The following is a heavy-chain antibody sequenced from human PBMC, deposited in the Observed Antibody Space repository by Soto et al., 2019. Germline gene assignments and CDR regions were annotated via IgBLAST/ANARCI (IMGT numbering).Heavy chain of an antibody. Sequence: ASVKVSCKASGYTFTYYGISWVRQAPGQGLEWMGWVSGHNGDTNYAQKVQGRVTMTTDTTTSTAYMELRRLKSDVTAVYYCARCPDIIVVPGATGGVYVWGQGTTVTVAS. D-gene: IGHD2-2*01. V-gene: IGHV1-18*04. CDR2: VSGHNGDT. CDR1: GYTFTYYG. J-gene: IGHJ6*02. CDR3: ARCPDIIVVPGATGGVYV.